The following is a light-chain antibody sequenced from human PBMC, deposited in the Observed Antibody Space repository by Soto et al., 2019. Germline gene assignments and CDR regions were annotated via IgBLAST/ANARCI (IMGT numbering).Light chain of an antibody. V-gene: IGKV3-20*01. CDR1: QSVSSSF. Sequence: EIVLTQSPGTLSLSPGDRATLSCRASQSVSSSFLAWYQQKPGQAPRHLIYAASSRVTDIPDRFSGSGSGTDCTLTISSLEPEDYAVYYCQQYSRAFTFDPGTKVDIK. J-gene: IGKJ3*01. CDR3: QQYSRAFT. CDR2: AAS.